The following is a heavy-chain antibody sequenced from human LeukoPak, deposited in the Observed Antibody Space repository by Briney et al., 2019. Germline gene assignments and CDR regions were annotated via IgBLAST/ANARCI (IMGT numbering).Heavy chain of an antibody. CDR2: IIPILNIA. J-gene: IGHJ4*02. CDR3: ARAHHYYYGSGSYYHFDY. V-gene: IGHV1-69*04. Sequence: SVKVSCKASGGTFSSYGIIWVRQAPGQGLEWMGRIIPILNIADYAQKFQGRVTITADTSTSTAYMELSSLRSEDTAVYYCARAHHYYYGSGSYYHFDYWGQGTLVTVSS. CDR1: GGTFSSYG. D-gene: IGHD3-10*01.